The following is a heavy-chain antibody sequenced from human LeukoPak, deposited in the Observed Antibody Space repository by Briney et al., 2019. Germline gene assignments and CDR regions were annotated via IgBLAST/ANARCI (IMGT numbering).Heavy chain of an antibody. J-gene: IGHJ6*03. V-gene: IGHV1-8*01. CDR1: GYTFTSHD. D-gene: IGHD2-2*01. CDR2: MNPNSGNT. Sequence: ASVKVSCKAAGYTFTSHDINWVRQATGQGLEWMGWMNPNSGNTGYAQKFQGRLTMTRDISISTAYMELSSLRSEDTAVYYCAREGTSPTSYYYYMDVWGKGTTVTVSS. CDR3: AREGTSPTSYYYYMDV.